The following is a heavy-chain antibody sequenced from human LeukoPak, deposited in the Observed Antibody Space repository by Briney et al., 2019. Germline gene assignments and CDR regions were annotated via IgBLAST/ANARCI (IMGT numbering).Heavy chain of an antibody. D-gene: IGHD3-22*01. Sequence: SETLSLTCTVSGGSISSGGYYWSWIRQHPGKGLEWIGYIYHSGSTYYNPSLKSRVTISVDTSKNQFSLKLSSVTAADTAVYYCARVTAIVRVFDYWGQGTLVTVSS. CDR1: GGSISSGGYY. V-gene: IGHV4-31*03. J-gene: IGHJ4*02. CDR2: IYHSGST. CDR3: ARVTAIVRVFDY.